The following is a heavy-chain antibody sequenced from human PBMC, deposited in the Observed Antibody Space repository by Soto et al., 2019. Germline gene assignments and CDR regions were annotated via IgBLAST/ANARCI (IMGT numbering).Heavy chain of an antibody. V-gene: IGHV1-3*01. D-gene: IGHD2-15*01. Sequence: QVQLVQSGAEVKKPVASVKISCKASGYTFTRYTRNWVRQSPGQRLEWMGWINPDNGNTKSSQKFQDIVIITRDTSASTAYMDLSSLRSEDTAVYYCARGIATGQLDPWGQGTLVTVSS. CDR1: GYTFTRYT. CDR3: ARGIATGQLDP. J-gene: IGHJ5*02. CDR2: INPDNGNT.